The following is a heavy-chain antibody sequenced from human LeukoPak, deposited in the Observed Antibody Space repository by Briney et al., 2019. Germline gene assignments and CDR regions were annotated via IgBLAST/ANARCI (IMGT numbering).Heavy chain of an antibody. CDR3: ARWDSRNVVDF. Sequence: SETLSLTCTVSDGSISSTSYYWGWIRQPPGKGLEWIGTIYYSGSTYYNPSPKGRVTISVDMSKNQFSLKLTSVTAADTAVYYCARWDSRNVVDFWGQGTLVTVSS. V-gene: IGHV4-39*01. CDR2: IYYSGST. CDR1: DGSISSTSYY. D-gene: IGHD6-13*01. J-gene: IGHJ4*02.